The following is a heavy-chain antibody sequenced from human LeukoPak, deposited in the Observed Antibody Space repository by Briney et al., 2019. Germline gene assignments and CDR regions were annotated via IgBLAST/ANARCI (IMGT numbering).Heavy chain of an antibody. CDR3: ARKRYCGGDCYHFDY. J-gene: IGHJ4*02. D-gene: IGHD2-21*02. V-gene: IGHV4-34*01. CDR2: INHSGST. Sequence: SETLSLTCAVYGGSFSGYYWSWIRQPPGKGLEWIGEINHSGSTNYNPSLKSRVTISVDTSKNQFSLKLSSVTAADTAVYYCARKRYCGGDCYHFDYWGQGTLVTVSS. CDR1: GGSFSGYY.